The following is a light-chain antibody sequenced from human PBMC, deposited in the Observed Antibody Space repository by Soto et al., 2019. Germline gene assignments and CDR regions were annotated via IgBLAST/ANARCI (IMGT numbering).Light chain of an antibody. Sequence: EIVLTQSPATLSLSPGERATLSCRASQSVSSYLAWYQQKPGQAPRLLIYDASNRATGIPARFSASGSGTDFTLTINDVQPEDFALYYCHQRQSWPRTFGQGTKVDIK. J-gene: IGKJ1*01. CDR2: DAS. V-gene: IGKV3-11*01. CDR3: HQRQSWPRT. CDR1: QSVSSY.